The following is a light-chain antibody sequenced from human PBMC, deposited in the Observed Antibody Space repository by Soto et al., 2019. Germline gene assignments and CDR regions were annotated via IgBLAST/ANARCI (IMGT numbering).Light chain of an antibody. J-gene: IGKJ1*01. V-gene: IGKV3-15*01. CDR2: GAS. CDR3: QQHRT. CDR1: QSVSSN. Sequence: EIVLTQSPVTLSLSPGERATLSCRASQSVSSNLAWYQQKPGQAPRLLIYGASTRANGVPARFSGGGSGIEFTRPITSVQSEDFALYYSQQHRTFGQGTKVEIK.